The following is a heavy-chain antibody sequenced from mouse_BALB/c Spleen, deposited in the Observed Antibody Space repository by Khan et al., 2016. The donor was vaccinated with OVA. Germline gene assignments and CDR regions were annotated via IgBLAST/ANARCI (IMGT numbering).Heavy chain of an antibody. J-gene: IGHJ3*01. D-gene: IGHD1-1*01. Sequence: QVQLKESGPGLVAPSQTLSITCTVSGFSLTSYGVHWVRQPPGKGLEWLGEIWAGGSTNHNYALMSRLSIRKDNSKSQVFLKMNSLQTEDTAVYYCARAFYDGAWFAYWGQGTLVTVSA. CDR2: IWAGGST. CDR1: GFSLTSYG. CDR3: ARAFYDGAWFAY. V-gene: IGHV2-9*02.